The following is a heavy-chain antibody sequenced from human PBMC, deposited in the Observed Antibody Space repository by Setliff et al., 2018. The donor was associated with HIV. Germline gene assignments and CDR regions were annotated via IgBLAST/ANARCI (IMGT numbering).Heavy chain of an antibody. CDR2: INRSGSA. Sequence: SETLSLTCAVYGGSFSGYYWSWIRQPPGKGLEWIGEINRSGSANYNPSLKSRVTISVDTSKNQFSLKLSSVTAADTAVYYCARYANTYYYGSGSYYLRAFDIWGQGTMVTVSS. CDR1: GGSFSGYY. V-gene: IGHV4-34*01. J-gene: IGHJ3*02. D-gene: IGHD3-10*01. CDR3: ARYANTYYYGSGSYYLRAFDI.